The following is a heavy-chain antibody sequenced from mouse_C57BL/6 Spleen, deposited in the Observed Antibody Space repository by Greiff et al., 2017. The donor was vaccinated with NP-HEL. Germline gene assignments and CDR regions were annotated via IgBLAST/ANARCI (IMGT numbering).Heavy chain of an antibody. CDR2: IDPSDSET. CDR1: GYTFTSYW. V-gene: IGHV1-52*01. Sequence: QVQLQQPGPELVKPGASVKLSCKASGYTFTSYWMHWVKQRPIQGLEWIGNIDPSDSETNYNQKFKDKATLTVDKSSSTAYMQLSSLTSEDSAVYYCARGSGGFADWGQGALVTVSA. CDR3: ARGSGGFAD. J-gene: IGHJ3*01.